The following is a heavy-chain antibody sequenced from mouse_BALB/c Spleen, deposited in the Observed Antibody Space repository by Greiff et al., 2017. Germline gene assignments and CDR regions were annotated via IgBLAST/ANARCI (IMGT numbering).Heavy chain of an antibody. CDR2: INPSTGYT. CDR1: GYTFTSYW. V-gene: IGHV1-7*01. CDR3: ARSDGNPFAY. D-gene: IGHD2-1*01. J-gene: IGHJ3*01. Sequence: QVQLQQSGAELAKPGASVKMSCKASGYTFTSYWMHWVKQRPGQGLEWIGYINPSTGYTEYNQKFKDKATLTADKSSSTAYMQLSSLTSEDSAVYYCARSDGNPFAYWGQGTLVTVSA.